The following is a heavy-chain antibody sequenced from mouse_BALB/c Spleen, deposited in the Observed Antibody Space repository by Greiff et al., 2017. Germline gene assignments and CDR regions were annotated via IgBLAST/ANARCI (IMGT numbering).Heavy chain of an antibody. V-gene: IGHV1-15*01. CDR3: TRSLYYDYAWFAY. Sequence: VKLMESGAELVRPGASVTLSCKASGYTFTDYEMHWVKQTPVHGLEWIGAIDPETGGTAYNQKFKGKATLTADKSSSTAYMELRSLTSEDSAVYYCTRSLYYDYAWFAYWGQGTLVTVSA. CDR2: IDPETGGT. J-gene: IGHJ3*01. CDR1: GYTFTDYE. D-gene: IGHD2-4*01.